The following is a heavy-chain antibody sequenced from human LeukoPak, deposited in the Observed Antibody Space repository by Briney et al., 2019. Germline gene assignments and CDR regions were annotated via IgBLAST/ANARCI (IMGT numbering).Heavy chain of an antibody. CDR2: ISVGGGIT. V-gene: IGHV3-23*01. D-gene: IGHD3-10*01. CDR3: AKNLWFGAPFDI. CDR1: GFNFSSYG. Sequence: GGSLRVSCAASGFNFSSYGMSWARQARGKGLEWVSSISVGGGITYYADSVKGRFTISRDNSKNTLYLQMNSLRADDTAVYYCAKNLWFGAPFDIWGQGTMVTVSS. J-gene: IGHJ3*02.